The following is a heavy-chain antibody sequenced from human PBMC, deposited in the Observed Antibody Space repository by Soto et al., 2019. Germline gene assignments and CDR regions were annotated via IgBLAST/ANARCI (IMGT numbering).Heavy chain of an antibody. Sequence: GGSLRLSCAASGFTFSSYGMHWVRQAPGKGLEWVAVISYDGSNKYYADSVKGRFTISRDNSKNTLYLQMNSLRAEDTAVYYCAKDPPSYGGIFDYWGQGTLVTVSS. CDR3: AKDPPSYGGIFDY. J-gene: IGHJ4*02. CDR2: ISYDGSNK. CDR1: GFTFSSYG. V-gene: IGHV3-30*18. D-gene: IGHD4-17*01.